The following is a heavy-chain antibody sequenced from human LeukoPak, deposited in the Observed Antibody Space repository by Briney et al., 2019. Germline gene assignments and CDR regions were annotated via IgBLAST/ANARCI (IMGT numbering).Heavy chain of an antibody. CDR3: ARVLLWFGDAFDI. J-gene: IGHJ3*02. Sequence: GGSLRLSCAASGFTFSSYGMSWVRQAPGKGLEWVSYISSSSSTVYYADSVKGRFTISRDNAKNSLYLQMNSLRAEDTAVYYCARVLLWFGDAFDIWGQGTMVTVSS. V-gene: IGHV3-48*01. CDR2: ISSSSSTV. CDR1: GFTFSSYG. D-gene: IGHD3-10*01.